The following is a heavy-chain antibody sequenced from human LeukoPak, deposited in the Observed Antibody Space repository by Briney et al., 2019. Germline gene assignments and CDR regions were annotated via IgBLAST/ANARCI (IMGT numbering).Heavy chain of an antibody. CDR2: IYHSGSN. D-gene: IGHD5-12*01. CDR1: GYSISNGYY. Sequence: SETLSLTCNVSGYSISNGYYWGWIRQPPGKGLEWIGIIYHSGSNHYNPSLKSRVSISVDTSKNQFSLILTSVTAADAAVYYCARVDIVATIHFDYWGQGTLVTVSS. J-gene: IGHJ4*02. V-gene: IGHV4-38-2*02. CDR3: ARVDIVATIHFDY.